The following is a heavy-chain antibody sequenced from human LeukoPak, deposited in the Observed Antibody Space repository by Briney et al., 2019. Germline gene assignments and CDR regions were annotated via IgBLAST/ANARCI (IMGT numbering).Heavy chain of an antibody. CDR1: GFTFSSYA. V-gene: IGHV3-23*01. CDR2: ISGSGGST. D-gene: IGHD3-10*01. CDR3: AKVPAPGVRGVLFDY. Sequence: PGGSLGLSCAASGFTFSSYAMSWVRQAPGKGVEWVSAISGSGGSTYYADSVKGRFTISRDNSKNTLYLQMNSLRAEDTAVYYCAKVPAPGVRGVLFDYWGQGTLVTVSS. J-gene: IGHJ4*02.